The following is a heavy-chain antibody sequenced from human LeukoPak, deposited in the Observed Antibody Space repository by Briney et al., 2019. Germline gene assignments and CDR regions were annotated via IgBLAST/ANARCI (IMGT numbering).Heavy chain of an antibody. CDR3: AKLGLVLEWLLLRPSYFDY. J-gene: IGHJ4*02. D-gene: IGHD3-3*01. Sequence: GGSLRLSCAASGFTFSSYAMSWVRQAPGKGLEWVSAISGSGGSTYYADSVKGRFTISRDNSKNTLYLQMNSLRAEDTAVYYCAKLGLVLEWLLLRPSYFDYWGQGTLVTVSS. CDR1: GFTFSSYA. V-gene: IGHV3-23*01. CDR2: ISGSGGST.